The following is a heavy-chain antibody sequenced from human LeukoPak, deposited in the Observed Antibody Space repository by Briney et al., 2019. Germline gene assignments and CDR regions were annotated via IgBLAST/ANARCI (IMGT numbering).Heavy chain of an antibody. CDR2: INPNSGGT. Sequence: GASVKVSCKASGYTFTGYYMHWVRQAPGQGLEWMGWINPNSGGTNYAQKFQGRVTMTRDTSISTAYMELSRLRSDDTAVYYCARRYSSSWYAADRYYYYYYMDVWGKGTTVTVSS. CDR1: GYTFTGYY. J-gene: IGHJ6*03. V-gene: IGHV1-2*02. D-gene: IGHD6-13*01. CDR3: ARRYSSSWYAADRYYYYYYMDV.